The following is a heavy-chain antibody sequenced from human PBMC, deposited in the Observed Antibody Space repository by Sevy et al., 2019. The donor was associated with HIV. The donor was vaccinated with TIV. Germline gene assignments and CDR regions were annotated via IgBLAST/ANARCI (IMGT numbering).Heavy chain of an antibody. J-gene: IGHJ4*02. CDR2: MRPKSGEV. CDR3: AQGYYFTY. D-gene: IGHD3-22*01. CDR1: RSTFVSND. V-gene: IGHV1-8*01. Sequence: ASVKVSCKASRSTFVSNDINWLRQAPGQGLEWVGWMRPKSGEVGYAQKFQGRVNMTRNISITTAYMELGRLRFDDTAVYYCAQGYYFTYWGQGTVVTVSS.